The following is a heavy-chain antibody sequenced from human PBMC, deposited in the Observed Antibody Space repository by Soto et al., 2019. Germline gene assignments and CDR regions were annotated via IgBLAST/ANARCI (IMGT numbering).Heavy chain of an antibody. CDR3: AKGRALWFGELFDY. V-gene: IGHV3-23*01. CDR2: ISVSVGST. Sequence: GGSLRLSCAASGFIFSSFAMSWVRQAPGKGLEWVSGISVSVGSTYYADPVKGRFTISRDNSKNTLYLQMNSLRAEDTAIYYCAKGRALWFGELFDYWGQGALVTVSS. J-gene: IGHJ4*02. D-gene: IGHD3-10*01. CDR1: GFIFSSFA.